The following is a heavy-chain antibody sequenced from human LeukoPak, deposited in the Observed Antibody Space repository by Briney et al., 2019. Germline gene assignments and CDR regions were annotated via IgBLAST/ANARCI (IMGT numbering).Heavy chain of an antibody. J-gene: IGHJ4*02. CDR2: ISISSNYI. D-gene: IGHD3-22*01. Sequence: PGGSLRLSCAASGFTFSRYSMNWVRQAPGKGLEWVSSISISSNYIYYTDSVKGRCTISRDNGKNSLYLQMNSLRAEDTAVYYCARVNYYDSSGFPSYYFDYWGQGTLVTVSS. CDR3: ARVNYYDSSGFPSYYFDY. CDR1: GFTFSRYS. V-gene: IGHV3-21*01.